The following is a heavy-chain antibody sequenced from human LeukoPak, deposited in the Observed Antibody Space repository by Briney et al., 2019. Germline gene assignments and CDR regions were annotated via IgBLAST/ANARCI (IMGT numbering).Heavy chain of an antibody. CDR3: AREGRPESDYGDFPPEY. CDR1: GYTFTSYG. Sequence: GASVKVSCKASGYTFTSYGISWVRQAPGQGLEWMGWISAYNGNTNYAQKLQGRVTMTTDTSTSTAYMELRSLGSDDTAVYYCAREGRPESDYGDFPPEYWGQGTLVTVSS. V-gene: IGHV1-18*01. D-gene: IGHD4-17*01. J-gene: IGHJ4*02. CDR2: ISAYNGNT.